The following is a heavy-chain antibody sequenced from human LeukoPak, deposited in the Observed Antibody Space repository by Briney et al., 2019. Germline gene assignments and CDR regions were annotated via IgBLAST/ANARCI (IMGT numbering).Heavy chain of an antibody. CDR3: ARGGDTAMVTVDYYYYGMDV. V-gene: IGHV3-48*03. J-gene: IGHJ6*02. D-gene: IGHD5-18*01. Sequence: GGSLRLSCAASGFTFSSYEMNWVRQAPGKGLEWVSYISSSGSTIYYADSVKGRFTISRDNAKNSLYLQMNSMRAEDTAVYYCARGGDTAMVTVDYYYYGMDVWGQGTTVTVSS. CDR1: GFTFSSYE. CDR2: ISSSGSTI.